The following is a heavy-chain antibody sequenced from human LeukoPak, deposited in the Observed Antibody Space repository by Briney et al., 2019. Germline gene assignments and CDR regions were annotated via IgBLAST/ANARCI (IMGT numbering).Heavy chain of an antibody. D-gene: IGHD2-2*01. Sequence: ASVKVSCKASGYTFTRYAMNWLRQAPGQGLEWMGRINPNSGDTNYAQKFQGRVAMTRDTSISTAFMELTRLRSDDTAVYYCARDYCSSTSCLFDYWGQGTLVTVSS. V-gene: IGHV1-2*06. CDR1: GYTFTRYA. J-gene: IGHJ4*02. CDR2: INPNSGDT. CDR3: ARDYCSSTSCLFDY.